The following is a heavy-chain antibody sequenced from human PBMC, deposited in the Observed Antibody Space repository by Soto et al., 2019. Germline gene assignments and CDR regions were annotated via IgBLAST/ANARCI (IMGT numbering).Heavy chain of an antibody. CDR2: MNPSNGNA. J-gene: IGHJ4*02. D-gene: IGHD6-25*01. Sequence: ASVKVSCKASGYTFITYDTNWVRQATGQGLEWMGWMNPSNGNAGYAQNFQGRVTMTRNTSISTAYMELSSLRSDDTAVYFCARRKERSGPNYFDSWGQGPLVTVSS. V-gene: IGHV1-8*01. CDR3: ARRKERSGPNYFDS. CDR1: GYTFITYD.